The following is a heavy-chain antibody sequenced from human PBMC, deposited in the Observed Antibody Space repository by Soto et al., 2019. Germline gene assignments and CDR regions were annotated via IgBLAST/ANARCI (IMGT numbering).Heavy chain of an antibody. CDR3: ARDSGGGGYYYYYHMDV. CDR1: GFTFSSYA. V-gene: IGHV3-21*01. J-gene: IGHJ6*03. Sequence: EVQLVESGGGLVKPGGSLRLSCAASGFTFSSYAMSWVRQAPGKGLEWVSSISASSSYIYYADSLEGRFTISRDNAKNSLYLQRDSLRAEDAAVYYWARDSGGGGYYYYYHMDVWGRGTTVTVS. CDR2: ISASSSYI. D-gene: IGHD2-15*01.